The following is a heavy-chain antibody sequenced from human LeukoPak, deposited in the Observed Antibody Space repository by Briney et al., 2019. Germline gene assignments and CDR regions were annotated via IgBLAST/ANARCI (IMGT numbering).Heavy chain of an antibody. CDR2: ISAGGRT. CDR1: GFSFSSYA. Sequence: GGSLRLSCVVSGFSFSSYAMSWVRQAPGKGLEWVSSISAGGRTYYADSVKGRFTISRDDSKETVFLQMNSLRAEDTALYYCAKGKVNHDGAFDFWGQGTMVTVSS. CDR3: AKGKVNHDGAFDF. D-gene: IGHD3-16*01. V-gene: IGHV3-23*01. J-gene: IGHJ3*01.